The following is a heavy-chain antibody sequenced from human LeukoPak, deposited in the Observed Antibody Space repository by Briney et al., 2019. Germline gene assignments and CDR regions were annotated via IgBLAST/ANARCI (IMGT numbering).Heavy chain of an antibody. V-gene: IGHV3-23*01. CDR1: GFTFSSYA. CDR2: IIGGGGTT. Sequence: GGSLRLSCAASGFTFSSYATSWVRRAPGKGLEWVSAIIGGGGTTYYADSVKGRFTISRDNSMNTLFLQMNSLRADDTAVYYCAKDPDSRSQGYFDYWGQGTLVTVSS. CDR3: AKDPDSRSQGYFDY. J-gene: IGHJ4*02. D-gene: IGHD1-26*01.